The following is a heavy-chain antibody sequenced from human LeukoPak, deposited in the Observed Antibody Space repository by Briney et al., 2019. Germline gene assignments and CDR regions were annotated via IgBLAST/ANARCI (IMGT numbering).Heavy chain of an antibody. Sequence: KPSETLSLTCAVYGGSFSGYYWSWIRQPPGKGLEWIGEINHSGSTNYNPSLKSRVTISVDTSKNQFSLKLSSVTAADTAVYYCARGGGIAVAGTMNWFDPWGQGTLVGVSS. D-gene: IGHD6-19*01. CDR2: INHSGST. CDR1: GGSFSGYY. V-gene: IGHV4-34*01. CDR3: ARGGGIAVAGTMNWFDP. J-gene: IGHJ5*02.